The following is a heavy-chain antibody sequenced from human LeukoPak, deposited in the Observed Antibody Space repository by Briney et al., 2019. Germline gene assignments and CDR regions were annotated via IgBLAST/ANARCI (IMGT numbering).Heavy chain of an antibody. CDR2: ISSSSSTI. J-gene: IGHJ5*02. Sequence: GGSLRLSCAASGFTFSDYYMSWIRQAPGKGLEWVSYISSSSSTIYYADSVKGRFTISRDNAKNSLYLQMNSLRAEDTAVYSCARVTYYDFWSGYRFDPWGQGTLVTVSS. V-gene: IGHV3-11*04. CDR1: GFTFSDYY. D-gene: IGHD3-3*01. CDR3: ARVTYYDFWSGYRFDP.